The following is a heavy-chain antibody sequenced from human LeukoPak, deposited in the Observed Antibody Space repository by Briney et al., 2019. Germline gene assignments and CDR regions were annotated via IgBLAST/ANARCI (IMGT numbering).Heavy chain of an antibody. CDR1: GGSISSSSYY. D-gene: IGHD2-21*01. CDR2: IYYSGST. CDR3: ARASYRGPFDY. J-gene: IGHJ4*02. V-gene: IGHV4-39*07. Sequence: PSETLSLTCTVPGGSISSSSYYWGWIRQPPGKGLEWIGSIYYSGSTYYNPSLKSRVTISVDTSKNQFSLKLSSVTAADTAVYYCARASYRGPFDYWGQGTLVTVSS.